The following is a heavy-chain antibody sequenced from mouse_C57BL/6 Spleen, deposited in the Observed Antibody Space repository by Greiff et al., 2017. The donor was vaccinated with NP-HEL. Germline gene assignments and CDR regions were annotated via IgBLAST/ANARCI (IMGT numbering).Heavy chain of an antibody. CDR3: VRQGTGTLDY. D-gene: IGHD4-1*01. CDR1: GFSFNTYA. J-gene: IGHJ2*01. V-gene: IGHV10-1*01. CDR2: IRSKSNNYAT. Sequence: EVHLVESGGGLVQPKGSLKLSCAASGFSFNTYAMNWVRQAPGKGLEWVARIRSKSNNYATYYADSVKDRFTISRDDSESMLYLQMNNLKTEDTAMYYCVRQGTGTLDYWGQGTTLTVSS.